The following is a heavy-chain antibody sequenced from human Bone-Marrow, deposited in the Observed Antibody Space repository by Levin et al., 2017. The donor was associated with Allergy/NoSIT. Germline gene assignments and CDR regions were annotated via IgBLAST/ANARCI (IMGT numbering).Heavy chain of an antibody. CDR3: ATSPFLPAGFEV. CDR2: FDPEDGET. V-gene: IGHV1-24*01. CDR1: GDTLTELS. J-gene: IGHJ2*01. Sequence: ASVKVSCKVSGDTLTELSMDWVRQAPGKGLEWMGRFDPEDGETIHAHKFQGRVTMTADTSTDTAYMELRSLRSEDTAIYYCATSPFLPAGFEVWGRGTLVTVSS.